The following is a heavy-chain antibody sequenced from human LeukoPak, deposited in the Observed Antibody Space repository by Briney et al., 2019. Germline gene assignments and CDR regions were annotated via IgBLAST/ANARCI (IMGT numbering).Heavy chain of an antibody. Sequence: PGGSLRLSCAASGFTFSSYAMSWVRQAPGKGLEWVSAISGSGGSTYYADSVKGRFTISRDNAKNSLYLQLNSLRAEDTAVYYCARTRQSGSGYFQHWGQGTLVTVSS. V-gene: IGHV3-23*01. D-gene: IGHD3-10*01. CDR3: ARTRQSGSGYFQH. J-gene: IGHJ1*01. CDR2: ISGSGGST. CDR1: GFTFSSYA.